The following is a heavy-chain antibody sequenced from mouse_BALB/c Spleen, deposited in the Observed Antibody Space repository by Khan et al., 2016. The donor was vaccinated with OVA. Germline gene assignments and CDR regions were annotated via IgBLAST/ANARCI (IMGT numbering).Heavy chain of an antibody. D-gene: IGHD6-2*01. CDR1: GYTFTNYG. V-gene: IGHV9-1*02. CDR3: ARISSYWYSDV. Sequence: QIQLVQSGPELKKPGETVKISCKASGYTFTNYGMNWVKQAPGKGLKWMGWLNTYTGEPTYADDFKGRFVFSLETSASIAYLQISNLKNEDMTTYFCARISSYWYSDVWGAGTTVTVSS. CDR2: LNTYTGEP. J-gene: IGHJ1*01.